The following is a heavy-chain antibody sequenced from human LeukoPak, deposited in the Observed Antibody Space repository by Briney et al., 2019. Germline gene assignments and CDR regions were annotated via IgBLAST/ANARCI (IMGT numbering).Heavy chain of an antibody. J-gene: IGHJ3*01. Sequence: SETLSLTCTVSGGSISSYYWSWIRQPAGGGLEGSGHIYRTWSTNYNPSLKSRVTLSVDRSKYQSSLRLNSVTAADTAVYYCPRDWGTWHAFDFWGQRTVVTVSS. V-gene: IGHV4-4*07. CDR1: GGSISSYY. D-gene: IGHD3-16*01. CDR2: IYRTWST. CDR3: PRDWGTWHAFDF.